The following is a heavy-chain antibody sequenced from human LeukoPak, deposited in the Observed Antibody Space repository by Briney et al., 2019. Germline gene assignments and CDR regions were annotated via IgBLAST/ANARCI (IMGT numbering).Heavy chain of an antibody. J-gene: IGHJ5*02. CDR1: GGSISSSSYY. CDR3: ARPRGEIAVAGTGYWFDP. D-gene: IGHD6-19*01. CDR2: IYYSGST. V-gene: IGHV4-39*07. Sequence: PSETLSLTCTVSGGSISSSSYYWGWIRQPPGKGLEWIGSIYYSGSTYYNPSLKSRVTISVDTSKNQFSLKLSSVTAADTAVYYCARPRGEIAVAGTGYWFDPWGQGTLVTVSS.